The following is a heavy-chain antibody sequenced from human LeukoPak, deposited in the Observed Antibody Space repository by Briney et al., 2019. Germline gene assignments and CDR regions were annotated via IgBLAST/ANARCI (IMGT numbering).Heavy chain of an antibody. CDR1: GYTFTSYG. Sequence: ASVKVSCKASGYTFTSYGISWVRQAPGQGLEWMGWISAYNGNTNYAQKLQGRVTMTTDTSTSTAYMELRSLRSDDTAVYYCARDGEGGDYVWWSYRYPKSLFDYWGQGTLVTVSS. J-gene: IGHJ4*02. CDR2: ISAYNGNT. D-gene: IGHD3-16*02. V-gene: IGHV1-18*01. CDR3: ARDGEGGDYVWWSYRYPKSLFDY.